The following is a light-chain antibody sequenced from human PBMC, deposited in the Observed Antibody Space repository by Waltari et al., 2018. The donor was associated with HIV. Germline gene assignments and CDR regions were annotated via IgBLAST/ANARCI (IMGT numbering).Light chain of an antibody. V-gene: IGLV1-47*01. CDR2: MND. CDR3: VVWDDSLGGAV. J-gene: IGLJ2*01. CDR1: GSNIGTYS. Sequence: QSVVTQPPSASGTPGQRVTISCSGSGSNIGTYSVNWYQHFPGTAPKLLIYMNDQRPSGVPGRFSGSQSGTSASLAISGLQYDDEADYYCVVWDDSLGGAVFGGGTKLTVL.